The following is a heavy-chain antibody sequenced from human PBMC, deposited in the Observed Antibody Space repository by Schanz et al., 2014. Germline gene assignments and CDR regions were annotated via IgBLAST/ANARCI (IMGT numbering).Heavy chain of an antibody. CDR3: ARDGYSVVVISPTESFDI. CDR1: GFTFSSYD. J-gene: IGHJ3*02. V-gene: IGHV3-33*01. D-gene: IGHD2-21*01. CDR2: IWYDGSNK. Sequence: QVQLVESGGGVVQPGRSLRLSCVASGFTFSSYDVFWVRQAPGKGLEWVAVIWYDGSNKYYADSVKSRFTISRDNSRNTLYLQMNSLRAEDTAVYYCARDGYSVVVISPTESFDIWGRGTMVTVSP.